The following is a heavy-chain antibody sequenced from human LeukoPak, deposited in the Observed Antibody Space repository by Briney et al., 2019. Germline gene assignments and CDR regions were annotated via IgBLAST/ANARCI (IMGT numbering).Heavy chain of an antibody. CDR3: ARDVMYAFDS. J-gene: IGHJ5*01. V-gene: IGHV1-18*04. CDR2: ISTNSGNT. D-gene: IGHD2-8*01. CDR1: GYSFTRNG. Sequence: VASVKVSCKAFGYSFTRNGISWVRQAPGQGLEWMGWISTNSGNTNYAQNLQGRVTMTTDTSASTAYMELRSLSSDDTAVYYCARDVMYAFDSWGQGTLATVSS.